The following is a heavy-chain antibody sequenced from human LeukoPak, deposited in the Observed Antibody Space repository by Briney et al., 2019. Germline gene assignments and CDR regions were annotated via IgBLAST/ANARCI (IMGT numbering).Heavy chain of an antibody. J-gene: IGHJ4*02. CDR3: PKFGSGSNAPFES. Sequence: GGSLRLSCAASGFTFTGYGMSWVRQAPGKGLEWVSAISGLGDRTYYADSVKGRFTISRDNSKTTLYLQMNSLRADDTAIYYCPKFGSGSNAPFESWGQGALVTVSS. CDR2: ISGLGDRT. V-gene: IGHV3-23*01. CDR1: GFTFTGYG. D-gene: IGHD1-26*01.